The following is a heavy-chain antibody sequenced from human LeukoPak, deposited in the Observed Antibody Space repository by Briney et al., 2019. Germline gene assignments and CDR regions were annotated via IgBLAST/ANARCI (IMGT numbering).Heavy chain of an antibody. J-gene: IGHJ3*02. CDR2: IKQDGSEK. CDR3: ARDFYYGSGSYSDDAFDI. V-gene: IGHV3-7*01. Sequence: GGSLRLSCAASGFTFSSYWTSWVRQAPGKGLEWVANIKQDGSEKYYVDSVKGRFTISRDNAKNSLYLQMNSLRAEDTAVYYCARDFYYGSGSYSDDAFDIWGQGTMVTVSS. CDR1: GFTFSSYW. D-gene: IGHD3-10*01.